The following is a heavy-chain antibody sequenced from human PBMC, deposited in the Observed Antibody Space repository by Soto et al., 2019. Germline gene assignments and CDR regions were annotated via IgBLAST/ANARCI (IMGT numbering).Heavy chain of an antibody. D-gene: IGHD2-15*01. CDR1: GGSFSGYY. CDR3: ARVILVYCSGGSCPTDDAFDI. V-gene: IGHV4-34*01. J-gene: IGHJ3*02. Sequence: SETLSLTSAVYGGSFSGYYWSWIRQPPGKGLEWIGEINHSGSTNYNPSLKSRVTISVDTSKNQFSLKLSSVTAADTAVYYCARVILVYCSGGSCPTDDAFDIWGQGTMVTVS. CDR2: INHSGST.